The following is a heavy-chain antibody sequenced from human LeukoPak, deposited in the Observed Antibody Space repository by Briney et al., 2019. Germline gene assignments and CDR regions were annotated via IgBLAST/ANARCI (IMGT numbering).Heavy chain of an antibody. CDR2: ISTGGNDI. CDR3: ARDVGFGSVWPV. V-gene: IGHV3-48*03. J-gene: IGHJ4*02. Sequence: GGCLRLSCAAAGLTFSKLEIKCVRQAPGNGLELLSFISTGGNDINYADPVRGRVAISTDNTKNSLYLQMNSLRPEDTAVYYCARDVGFGSVWPVWGQGTRVTVSS. CDR1: GLTFSKLE. D-gene: IGHD6-19*01.